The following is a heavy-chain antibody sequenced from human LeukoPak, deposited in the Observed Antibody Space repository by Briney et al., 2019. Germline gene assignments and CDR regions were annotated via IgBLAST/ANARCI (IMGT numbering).Heavy chain of an antibody. D-gene: IGHD1-26*01. CDR1: GGSIISSSNY. V-gene: IGHV4-39*01. J-gene: IGHJ2*01. CDR2: IYYSGNT. CDR3: ARLRAPGSYHCWYFDL. Sequence: SETLSLTCTVSGGSIISSSNYWGWIRQPPGKGLEWIVSIYYSGNTYYNPSLTSRATISVDTSKNQFSLRLSSVTAADTAVYYCARLRAPGSYHCWYFDLLGRGTLVTVSS.